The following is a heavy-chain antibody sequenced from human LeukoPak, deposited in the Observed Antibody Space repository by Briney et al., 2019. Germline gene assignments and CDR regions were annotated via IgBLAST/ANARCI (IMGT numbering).Heavy chain of an antibody. V-gene: IGHV3-48*04. D-gene: IGHD3-22*01. CDR1: GFTFSSYS. CDR3: ARSPYYYDSSGYYH. Sequence: GGSLRLSCAASGFTFSSYSMNWVRQAPGKGLEWVSYISSSSSTIYYADSVKGRFTISRDDAKNSLNLQMNSLRAEDTAVYYCARSPYYYDSSGYYHWGQGTLVTVSS. J-gene: IGHJ5*02. CDR2: ISSSSSTI.